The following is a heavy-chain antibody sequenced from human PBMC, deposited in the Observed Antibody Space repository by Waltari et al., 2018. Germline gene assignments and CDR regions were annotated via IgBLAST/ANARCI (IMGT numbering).Heavy chain of an antibody. J-gene: IGHJ4*02. Sequence: EVQLVESGGGLVQPGGSLRLSCAASGFTFSSYWMSWVRQAPGKGLEWVANIKQDGSEKYYVDSVKGRFTISRDNAKNSLYLQMNSLRAEDTAVYYCARGRKWQQLPPDYWGQGTLVTVSS. D-gene: IGHD6-13*01. CDR3: ARGRKWQQLPPDY. V-gene: IGHV3-7*01. CDR1: GFTFSSYW. CDR2: IKQDGSEK.